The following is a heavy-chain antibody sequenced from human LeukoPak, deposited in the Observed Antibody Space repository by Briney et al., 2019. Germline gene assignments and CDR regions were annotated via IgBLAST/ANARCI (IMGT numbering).Heavy chain of an antibody. CDR2: IIPIFSTA. D-gene: IGHD6-6*01. Sequence: GASVKVSCKASGRTFSSYAISWVRQAPGQGLEWRGGIIPIFSTANYAQKFQGRVTISTDESTTPAHKALSSVRSEDTAVYYCARDGSSIAARGAFDIWGQGTMVTVSS. V-gene: IGHV1-69*05. CDR3: ARDGSSIAARGAFDI. J-gene: IGHJ3*02. CDR1: GRTFSSYA.